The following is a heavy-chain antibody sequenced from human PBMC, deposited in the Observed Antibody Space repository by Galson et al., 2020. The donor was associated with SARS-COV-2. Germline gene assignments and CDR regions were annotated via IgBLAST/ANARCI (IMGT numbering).Heavy chain of an antibody. D-gene: IGHD2-2*01. J-gene: IGHJ6*03. Sequence: GESLKISCAASGFTFSSYAMSWVRQAPGKGLEWLPAISGSGGSTYYADSVRGRLTISRDNSKNTLYRQRNRLRAEDTAVYYCSKDGFQLLLWDNYYYVDGWGKGTAVTVSS. CDR1: GFTFSSYA. CDR3: SKDGFQLLLWDNYYYVDG. V-gene: IGHV3-23*01. CDR2: ISGSGGST.